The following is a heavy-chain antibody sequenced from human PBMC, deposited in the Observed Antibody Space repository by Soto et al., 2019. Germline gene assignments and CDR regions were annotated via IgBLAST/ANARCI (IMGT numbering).Heavy chain of an antibody. V-gene: IGHV3-30-3*01. D-gene: IGHD1-26*01. CDR3: ARAPGIVGNLDY. CDR2: ISYDGSNK. Sequence: LRLSCAASGFTFSSYAMHWVRQAPGKGLEWVAVISYDGSNKYYADSVKGRFTISRDNSKNTLYLQMNSLRAEDTAVYYCARAPGIVGNLDYWGQGTLVTVSS. CDR1: GFTFSSYA. J-gene: IGHJ4*02.